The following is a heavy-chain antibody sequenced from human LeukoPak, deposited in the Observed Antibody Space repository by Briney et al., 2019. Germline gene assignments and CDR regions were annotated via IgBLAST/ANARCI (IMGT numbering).Heavy chain of an antibody. CDR3: ARNNEFYYYYYMDV. D-gene: IGHD1-1*01. V-gene: IGHV4-59*11. Sequence: SETLSLTCTVSGGSISSHYWSWIRQPPGKGLEWIGYIYYSGSTNYNPSLKSRVTISVDTSKNQFSLKLSSVTAADTAVYYCARNNEFYYYYYMDVWGKGTTVTVSS. CDR2: IYYSGST. J-gene: IGHJ6*03. CDR1: GGSISSHY.